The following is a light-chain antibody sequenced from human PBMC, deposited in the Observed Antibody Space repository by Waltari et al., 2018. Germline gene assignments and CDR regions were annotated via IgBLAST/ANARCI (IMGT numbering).Light chain of an antibody. CDR1: LSINTY. J-gene: IGKJ2*01. CDR2: IAS. V-gene: IGKV1-39*01. Sequence: IQMTQSPSSLSASVGDTVTVTYRASLSINTYLNWYVQTPGKAPKLLVYIASTLQSGVLLTFRVIGSATDFTLTITSLQPEDFASYYCQQTYSTANAFGQGTRIQI. CDR3: QQTYSTANA.